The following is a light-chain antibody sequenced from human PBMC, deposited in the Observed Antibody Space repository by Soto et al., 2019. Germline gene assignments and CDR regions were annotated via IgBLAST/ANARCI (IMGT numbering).Light chain of an antibody. Sequence: QSVLTQPASVSGSPGQSITISCTGTSSDVGGYNYVSWYQQHPGKAPKLMIYEVSNRPSGVSNRFSGSKSGNTASLAISGLRSDDEADYFCATWDDTLNGFYVFGTGTKVTVL. CDR3: ATWDDTLNGFYV. J-gene: IGLJ1*01. V-gene: IGLV2-14*01. CDR1: SSDVGGYNY. CDR2: EVS.